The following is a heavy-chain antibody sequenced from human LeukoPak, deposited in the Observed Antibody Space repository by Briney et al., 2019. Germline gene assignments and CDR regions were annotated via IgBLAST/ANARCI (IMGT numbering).Heavy chain of an antibody. CDR2: MNPNSGNT. CDR1: GYTFSSYD. D-gene: IGHD3-10*01. CDR3: ARGGIWFGDLYNY. J-gene: IGHJ4*02. V-gene: IGHV1-8*01. Sequence: ASVKVSCKASGYTFSSYDINWVRPATGQGLEWMGWMNPNSGNTVYAQKFQGRVTMTRNTSISTAYMELSSLRSEDTAVYYCARGGIWFGDLYNYWGQGTLVTVSS.